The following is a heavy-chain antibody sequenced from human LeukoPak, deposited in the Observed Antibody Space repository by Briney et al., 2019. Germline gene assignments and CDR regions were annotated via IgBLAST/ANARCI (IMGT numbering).Heavy chain of an antibody. CDR1: GYTLTGYY. D-gene: IGHD5-12*01. CDR3: AKNPYEYYFDY. Sequence: GASVKVSCKASGYTLTGYYMHWVRLAPGQGLEWMGWISPSSGDTNYAQKFQGRVTMTRDTSISTAYMELSRLRSDDTAVYYCAKNPYEYYFDYWGQGTLVTVSS. V-gene: IGHV1-2*02. CDR2: ISPSSGDT. J-gene: IGHJ4*02.